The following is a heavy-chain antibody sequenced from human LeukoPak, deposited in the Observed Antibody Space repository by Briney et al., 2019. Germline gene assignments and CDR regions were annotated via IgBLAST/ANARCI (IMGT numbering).Heavy chain of an antibody. D-gene: IGHD6-13*01. J-gene: IGHJ4*02. CDR2: INPHSGGT. CDR1: GGTFSSYA. Sequence: GASVKVSCKASGGTFSSYAISWVRQAPGQGLEWMGRINPHSGGTNYAQKFQGRVTMTRDTSISTAYMELSRLRSDDTAVYYCARDTGRTILYSSSWYAFVFDYWGQGTLVTVSS. V-gene: IGHV1-2*02. CDR3: ARDTGRTILYSSSWYAFVFDY.